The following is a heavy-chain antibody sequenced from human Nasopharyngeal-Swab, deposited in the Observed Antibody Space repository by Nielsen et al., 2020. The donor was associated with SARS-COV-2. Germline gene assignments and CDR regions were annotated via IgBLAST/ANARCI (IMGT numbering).Heavy chain of an antibody. CDR3: ARAGGGGYYGAFDI. Sequence: EGSLRLSCAASGFTFSRYSMHWVRQAPGKGLEWVAVISYDGSNKYYADSVKGRFTISRDNSKNTLYLQMNSLRAEDTAVYYCARAGGGGYYGAFDIWGQGTMVTVSS. J-gene: IGHJ3*02. CDR2: ISYDGSNK. V-gene: IGHV3-30*04. D-gene: IGHD3-22*01. CDR1: GFTFSRYS.